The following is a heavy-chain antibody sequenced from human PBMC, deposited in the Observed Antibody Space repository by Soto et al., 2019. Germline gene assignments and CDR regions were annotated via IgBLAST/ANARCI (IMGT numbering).Heavy chain of an antibody. CDR1: GGSISSSSYY. J-gene: IGHJ6*02. V-gene: IGHV4-39*01. CDR3: STFSSGFYGMDV. Sequence: SDTLSLTCAVSGGSISSSSYYWDWIRQPPGKGLEWIGSIYYTGGTYYNPSLKSRVTISADTSKNQFSLKLSSVTAADAAVYYCSTFSSGFYGMDVWGQGTTVTV. D-gene: IGHD6-19*01. CDR2: IYYTGGT.